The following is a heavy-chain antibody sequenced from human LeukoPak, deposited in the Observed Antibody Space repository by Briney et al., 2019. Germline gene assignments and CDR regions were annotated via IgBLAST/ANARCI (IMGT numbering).Heavy chain of an antibody. CDR1: GVSFSGYY. CDR3: ARGYSYGHYYYYGMDV. V-gene: IGHV4-34*01. Sequence: KPSETLSLTCAVYGVSFSGYYWSWIRQPPGKGLEWIGEINHSGSTNYNPSLKSRVTISVDTSKNQFSLKLSSVTAADTAVYYCARGYSYGHYYYYGMDVWGQGTTVTVSS. CDR2: INHSGST. D-gene: IGHD5-18*01. J-gene: IGHJ6*02.